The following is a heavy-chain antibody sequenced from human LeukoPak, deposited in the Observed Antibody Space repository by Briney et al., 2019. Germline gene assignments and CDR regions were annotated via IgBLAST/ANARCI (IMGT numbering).Heavy chain of an antibody. D-gene: IGHD6-13*01. CDR3: ARGPNSSSWYPGGIDY. CDR1: GYTFTGYY. CDR2: INPNSGGT. J-gene: IGHJ4*02. Sequence: ASVKVSCKASGYTFTGYYMHWVRQAPGQGLEWMGWINPNSGGTNYAQKFQGRVTMTRDTSISTAYMELGRLRSDDTAVYYCARGPNSSSWYPGGIDYWGQGTLVTVSS. V-gene: IGHV1-2*02.